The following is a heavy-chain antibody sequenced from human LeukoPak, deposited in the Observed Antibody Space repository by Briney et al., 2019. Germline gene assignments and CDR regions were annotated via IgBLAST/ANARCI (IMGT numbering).Heavy chain of an antibody. CDR2: ISYDGSNK. CDR1: GFTFSSYG. CDR3: AKATRYSSGWYHYYYYGMDV. V-gene: IGHV3-30*18. D-gene: IGHD6-19*01. Sequence: PGRSLRLSCAASGFTFSSYGVHWVRQAPGKGLEWVAVISYDGSNKYYADSVKGRFTISRDNSKNTLYLQMNSLRAEDTAVYYCAKATRYSSGWYHYYYYGMDVWGQGTTVTVSS. J-gene: IGHJ6*02.